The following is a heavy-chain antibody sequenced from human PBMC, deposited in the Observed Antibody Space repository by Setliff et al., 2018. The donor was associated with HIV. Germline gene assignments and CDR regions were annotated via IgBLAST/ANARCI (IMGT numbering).Heavy chain of an antibody. Sequence: ETLSLTCTVSGGSMNSHYWSWIRQSPGRGLEWIGYIYYSVSTKYNPSLKSRVSMSIDTSKNQFSLKMSSVTAADTVVYYCARGVVDYDFWSGSGDYYYMDVWGKGTTVTVSS. CDR2: IYYSVST. CDR1: GGSMNSHY. CDR3: ARGVVDYDFWSGSGDYYYMDV. V-gene: IGHV4-59*11. D-gene: IGHD3-3*01. J-gene: IGHJ6*03.